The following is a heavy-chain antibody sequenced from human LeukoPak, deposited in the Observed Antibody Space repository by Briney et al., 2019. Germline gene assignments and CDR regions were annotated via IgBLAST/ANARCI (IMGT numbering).Heavy chain of an antibody. CDR2: ISYDGSNE. CDR3: AREGSSGSYRRYYFDY. J-gene: IGHJ4*02. V-gene: IGHV3-30*03. CDR1: GFTFTNAW. D-gene: IGHD1-26*01. Sequence: GGSLRLSCVASGFTFTNAWMSWVRQAPGKGLEWVAIISYDGSNEYYADSVKGRFTISRDNAKNSLYLQMNSLRAEDTAVYYCAREGSSGSYRRYYFDYWGQGTLVTVSS.